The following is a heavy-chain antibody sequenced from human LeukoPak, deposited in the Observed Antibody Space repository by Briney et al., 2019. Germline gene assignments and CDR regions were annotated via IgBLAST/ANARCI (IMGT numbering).Heavy chain of an antibody. CDR1: GYTFTSYG. Sequence: ASVKVSCKASGYTFTSYGISWVRQAPGQGLEWMGWISAYNGNTNYAQKFQGRVTMTRDMSTSAVYMELSSLRSEDTAVYYCARGTYNNGYYMDVWGKGTTVTVSS. J-gene: IGHJ6*03. CDR3: ARGTYNNGYYMDV. V-gene: IGHV1-18*01. CDR2: ISAYNGNT. D-gene: IGHD4-11*01.